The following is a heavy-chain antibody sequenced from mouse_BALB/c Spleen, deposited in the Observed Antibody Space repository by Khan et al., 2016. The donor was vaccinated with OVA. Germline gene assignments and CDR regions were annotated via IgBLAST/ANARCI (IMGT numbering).Heavy chain of an antibody. CDR3: AYHFTGSFAF. Sequence: EVQLVESGGDLVKPGGSLKLSCAASGFSFSSYSMSWVRQTPDKRLEWVASISSGGNYTYSPDSVKGRFTISRDNAKNTLYLQMSDLKTEDTAMYYCAYHFTGSFAFWGQGTLVTVSA. V-gene: IGHV5-6*01. CDR1: GFSFSSYS. J-gene: IGHJ3*01. CDR2: ISSGGNYT. D-gene: IGHD4-1*01.